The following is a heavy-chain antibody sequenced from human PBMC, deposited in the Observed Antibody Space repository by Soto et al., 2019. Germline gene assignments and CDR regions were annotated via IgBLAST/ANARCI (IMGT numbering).Heavy chain of an antibody. D-gene: IGHD6-13*01. CDR2: ISYDGSNK. V-gene: IGHV3-30-3*01. CDR3: ARGEGSSPFPSSWYSFRLDY. CDR1: GFTFSSYA. Sequence: QVQLVESGGGVVQPGRSLRLSCAASGFTFSSYAMHWVRQAPGKGLEWVAVISYDGSNKYYADSVKGRFTISRDNSKNTLYLQMNCLRAEDTAVYYCARGEGSSPFPSSWYSFRLDYWGQGTLVTVSS. J-gene: IGHJ4*02.